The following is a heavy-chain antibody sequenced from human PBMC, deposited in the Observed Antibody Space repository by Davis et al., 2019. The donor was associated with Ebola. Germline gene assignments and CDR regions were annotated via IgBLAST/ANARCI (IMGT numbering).Heavy chain of an antibody. CDR1: GYSFTSYW. CDR2: IDPSDSYT. V-gene: IGHV5-10-1*04. Sequence: GESLKISCKGSGYSFTSYWISWVRQMPGKGLEWMGRIDPSDSYTNYSPSFQGQVTISADRSITTAYLQWSSLKASDTATYYCARLPLGYNYGFDYWGQGTLVTVSS. J-gene: IGHJ4*02. D-gene: IGHD5-18*01. CDR3: ARLPLGYNYGFDY.